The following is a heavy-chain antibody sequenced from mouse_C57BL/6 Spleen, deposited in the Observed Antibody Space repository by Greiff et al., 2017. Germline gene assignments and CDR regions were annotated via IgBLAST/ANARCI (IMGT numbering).Heavy chain of an antibody. V-gene: IGHV1-80*01. CDR3: ARRNFNFAWFAY. CDR1: GYAFSSYW. CDR2: IYPGGGDT. Sequence: QVQLKQSGAELVKPGASVKISCKASGYAFSSYWMNWVKQRPGQGLEWIGQIYPGGGDTNYNGKFKGKATLTADKSSSTDYMQLSSLTSEDSAVYFCARRNFNFAWFAYWGQGTLVTVSA. J-gene: IGHJ3*01. D-gene: IGHD4-1*02.